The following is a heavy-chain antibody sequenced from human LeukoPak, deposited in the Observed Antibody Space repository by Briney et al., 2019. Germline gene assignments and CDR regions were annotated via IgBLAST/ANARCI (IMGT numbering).Heavy chain of an antibody. CDR1: GGSISSYY. D-gene: IGHD1-7*01. Sequence: SETLSLTCTVSGGSISSYYWSWIRQPPGKGLEWIGYIYYSGSTNYNPSLKSRVTISVDTSKNQFSLKLSSVTAADTAVYYCAREGNLEDAFDIWGQGTMVTVSS. V-gene: IGHV4-59*01. J-gene: IGHJ3*02. CDR2: IYYSGST. CDR3: AREGNLEDAFDI.